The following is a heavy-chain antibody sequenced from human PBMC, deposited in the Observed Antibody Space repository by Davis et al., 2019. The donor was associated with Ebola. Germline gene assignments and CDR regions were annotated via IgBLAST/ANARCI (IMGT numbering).Heavy chain of an antibody. D-gene: IGHD3-3*01. CDR3: AREKGDDFWGNWFDP. J-gene: IGHJ5*02. Sequence: GESLKLSCAASGFTFSSYWMSWVRQAPGKGLEWVANIKQDGSEKYYVDSVKGRFTISRDNAKNSLYLQMNSLRAEDTAVYYCAREKGDDFWGNWFDPWGQGTLVTVSS. V-gene: IGHV3-7*01. CDR1: GFTFSSYW. CDR2: IKQDGSEK.